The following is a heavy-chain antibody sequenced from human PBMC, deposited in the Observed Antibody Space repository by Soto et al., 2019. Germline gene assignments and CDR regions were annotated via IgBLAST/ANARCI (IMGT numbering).Heavy chain of an antibody. Sequence: QVQLVESGGGVVQPGRPLRLSCAASGLTLSSYGMHWVRQAPGKGLEWVAVISYDGSDKYYANSVKGRFTISRDNSKNTLYLQMNSLRAEDTAVYYCATDEEKEWLPLGGKVDYWGQGTLVTVSS. J-gene: IGHJ4*02. CDR3: ATDEEKEWLPLGGKVDY. V-gene: IGHV3-30*03. CDR1: GLTLSSYG. CDR2: ISYDGSDK. D-gene: IGHD3-3*01.